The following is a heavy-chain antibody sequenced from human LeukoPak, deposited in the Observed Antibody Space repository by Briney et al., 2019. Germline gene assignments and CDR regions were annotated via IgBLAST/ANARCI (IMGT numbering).Heavy chain of an antibody. J-gene: IGHJ4*02. CDR1: GFTFDDYV. Sequence: GWSLRLSCAASGFTFDDYVMHWVRQAPGKGLAWVSGINWYSGRIGYEDSVKGRFTISRDNAKNSLFLKMNILRPDDLAFSFCSKDMGSSGWYLSFDNWDQGTLVTVSS. V-gene: IGHV3-9*03. D-gene: IGHD6-19*01. CDR3: SKDMGSSGWYLSFDN. CDR2: INWYSGRI.